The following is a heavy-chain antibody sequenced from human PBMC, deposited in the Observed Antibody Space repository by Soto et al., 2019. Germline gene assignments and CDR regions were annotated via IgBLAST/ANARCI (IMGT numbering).Heavy chain of an antibody. D-gene: IGHD3-10*01. J-gene: IGHJ4*02. V-gene: IGHV4-61*01. CDR3: AEVPLLGAYNLGVYY. Sequence: SETLSLTCTVSGGSVSSGSYYWSWIRQPPGKGLEWIGYIYYSGSTNYNPSLKSRVTISVDTSKNQFSLKQSSVTAADTAVYYCAEVPLLGAYNLGVYYWGKGTLVT. CDR2: IYYSGST. CDR1: GGSVSSGSYY.